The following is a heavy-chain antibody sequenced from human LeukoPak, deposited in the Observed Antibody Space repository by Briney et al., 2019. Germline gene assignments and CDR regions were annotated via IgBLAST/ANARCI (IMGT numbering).Heavy chain of an antibody. V-gene: IGHV3-53*01. CDR3: ARGSSWYDY. J-gene: IGHJ4*02. CDR1: GFTVSSNY. Sequence: GGSLRLSCAASGFTVSSNYMNWVRQAPGKGLEWVSVIYSGRSTYYADSVRGRFTISRDNSKNTLYLQMTSLTAEDTAVYYCARGSSWYDYWRQGTLVTVSS. D-gene: IGHD6-13*01. CDR2: IYSGRST.